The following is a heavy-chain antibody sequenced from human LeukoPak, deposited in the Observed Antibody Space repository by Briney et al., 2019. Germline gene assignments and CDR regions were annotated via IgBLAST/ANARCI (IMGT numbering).Heavy chain of an antibody. J-gene: IGHJ6*02. CDR2: IWYDGSNK. CDR3: ARDGRRLQGYYGMDV. D-gene: IGHD5-24*01. V-gene: IGHV3-33*01. CDR1: GFTFSSYG. Sequence: AGGSLRLSCAASGFTFSSYGMHWVRQAPGKGLEWVAVIWYDGSNKYYADSVKGRFTISRDNSKNTLYLQMNSLRAEDTAVYYCARDGRRLQGYYGMDVWGQGTTVTVSS.